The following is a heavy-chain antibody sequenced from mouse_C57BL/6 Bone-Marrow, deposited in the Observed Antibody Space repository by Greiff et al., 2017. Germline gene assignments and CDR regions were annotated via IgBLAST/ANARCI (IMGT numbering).Heavy chain of an antibody. J-gene: IGHJ3*01. D-gene: IGHD3-2*02. CDR3: APQATSWFAY. CDR2: ISYDGSN. Sequence: EVQLQQSGPGLVKPSQSLSLTCSVTGYSITSGYYWNWIRQFPGNKLEWMGYISYDGSNNYNPSLKNRISITRDTSKNQFFLKLNSVTTEDTATYYCAPQATSWFAYWGQGTLVTVSA. CDR1: GYSITSGYY. V-gene: IGHV3-6*01.